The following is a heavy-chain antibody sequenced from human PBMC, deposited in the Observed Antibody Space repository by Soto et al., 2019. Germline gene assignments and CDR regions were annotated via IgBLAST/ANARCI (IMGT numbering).Heavy chain of an antibody. CDR2: MNPNSGNT. J-gene: IGHJ4*02. D-gene: IGHD6-13*01. CDR3: ARGYRSSWIPDY. V-gene: IGHV1-8*01. Sequence: ASVKVSCKASGYTFTSYDINWVRQATGRGLEWMGWMNPNSGNTGYAQKFQGRVTMTRNTSISTAYMELSSLRSEDTAVYYCARGYRSSWIPDYWGQGTLVTVSS. CDR1: GYTFTSYD.